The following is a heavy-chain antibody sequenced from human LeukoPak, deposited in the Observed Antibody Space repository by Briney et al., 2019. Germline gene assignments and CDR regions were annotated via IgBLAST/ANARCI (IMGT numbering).Heavy chain of an antibody. Sequence: PGGSLRLSCAASGFTFSSYGMHWVRQAPGKGLEWVAFIRYDGSNKYYADSVKGRFTISRDNSKNTLYLQMNSLRAEDTAVYYCAKGAPPLVLYYFDYWGQGTLVTVSS. J-gene: IGHJ4*02. CDR1: GFTFSSYG. V-gene: IGHV3-30*02. D-gene: IGHD6-13*01. CDR3: AKGAPPLVLYYFDY. CDR2: IRYDGSNK.